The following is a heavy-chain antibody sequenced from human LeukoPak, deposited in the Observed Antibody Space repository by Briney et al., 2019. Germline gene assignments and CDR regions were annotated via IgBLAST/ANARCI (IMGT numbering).Heavy chain of an antibody. CDR3: ARRRRMGATLDY. CDR1: GGSISSYY. CDR2: IYTSGST. Sequence: SETLSLTCTVSGGSISSYYWSWIRQPPGKGLEWIGYIYTSGSTNYNPSLKSRVTISVDTSKNQFSLKLSSVTAADTAVYYCARRRRMGATLDYWGQGTLVTVSS. V-gene: IGHV4-4*09. D-gene: IGHD1-26*01. J-gene: IGHJ4*02.